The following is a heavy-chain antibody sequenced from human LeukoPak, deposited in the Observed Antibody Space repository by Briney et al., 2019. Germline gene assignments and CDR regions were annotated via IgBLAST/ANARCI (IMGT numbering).Heavy chain of an antibody. D-gene: IGHD3-3*01. CDR2: IIPIFGTA. J-gene: IGHJ6*03. CDR1: GGTFSSYA. V-gene: IGHV1-69*05. Sequence: GASVKVACKASGGTFSSYAISWVRQAPGQGLEWMGRIIPIFGTANYAQKFQGRVTITTDESTSTAYMELSSLRSEDTAVYYCAVGDFWSGYYPPPGYYYYMDVWGKGTTVTVSS. CDR3: AVGDFWSGYYPPPGYYYYMDV.